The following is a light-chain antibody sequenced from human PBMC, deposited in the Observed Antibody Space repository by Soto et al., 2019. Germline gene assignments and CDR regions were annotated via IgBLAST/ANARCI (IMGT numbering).Light chain of an antibody. J-gene: IGLJ3*02. V-gene: IGLV2-11*01. CDR2: DVT. Sequence: QSVLTQPRSVSGSPGQAVTISCTGTNSDVGNYNFVSWYQHHPGKAPKLMIYDVTKRPSGVPARFSGSKSGNAASLTISGLQAVDEADYYCCTYAGSFHRFGGGTQLTVL. CDR3: CTYAGSFHR. CDR1: NSDVGNYNF.